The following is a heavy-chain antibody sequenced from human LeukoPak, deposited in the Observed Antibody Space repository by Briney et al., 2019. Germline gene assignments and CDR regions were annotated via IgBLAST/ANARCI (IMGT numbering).Heavy chain of an antibody. CDR3: ARGRTFGIAAAGDLDY. J-gene: IGHJ4*02. CDR2: MNPNSGNT. D-gene: IGHD6-13*01. CDR1: VYTFTSYD. V-gene: IGHV1-8*01. Sequence: ASVKVSCKASVYTFTSYDINWVRQATGQGLEWMGWMNPNSGNTGYAQKFQGRVTMTRNTSISTAYMELSSLRSEDTAVYYCARGRTFGIAAAGDLDYWGQGTLVTVSS.